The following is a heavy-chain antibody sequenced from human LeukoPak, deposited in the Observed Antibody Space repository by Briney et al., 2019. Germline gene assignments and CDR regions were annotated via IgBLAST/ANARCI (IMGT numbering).Heavy chain of an antibody. CDR3: AKQKVEGRQYYYMDV. D-gene: IGHD5-24*01. Sequence: GGSLRLSCAASGFSFSTCGIRWVRQAPGKGLEWVAFIRVDKTNRSYADSVKGRFTISRDNSKNMLFLQMNSLRVEDTAVYYCAKQKVEGRQYYYMDVWGKGTSVTVSS. CDR1: GFSFSTCG. CDR2: IRVDKTNR. J-gene: IGHJ6*03. V-gene: IGHV3-30*02.